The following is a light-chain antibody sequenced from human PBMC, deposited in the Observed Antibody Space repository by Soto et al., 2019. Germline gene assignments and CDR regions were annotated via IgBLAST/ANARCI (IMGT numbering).Light chain of an antibody. V-gene: IGLV2-11*01. Sequence: QSVLTQPRSVSGSPGQSVTISCTGTSSDVGGYDYVSWYQHHPGKAPQLMTYDVSKRPSGVPDRFSGSKSGNTASLTISGLQAEDEADYYCCSYAGNYPYVFGTGTKLTVL. CDR3: CSYAGNYPYV. CDR1: SSDVGGYDY. CDR2: DVS. J-gene: IGLJ1*01.